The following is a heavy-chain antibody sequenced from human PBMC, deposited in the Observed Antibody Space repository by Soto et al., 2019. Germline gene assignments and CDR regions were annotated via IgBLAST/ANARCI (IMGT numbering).Heavy chain of an antibody. CDR2: IGSNSIYT. CDR1: GFTFTDYY. D-gene: IGHD1-1*01. Sequence: GGSLRLSCAASGFTFTDYYVSWIRQAPGKGLEWVSYIGSNSIYTNYADSVKGRFTISRDNAKNSVYLQMNSLRAEDTAVYYCASSYNWYEAWGHGTLVTVSS. J-gene: IGHJ5*01. CDR3: ASSYNWYEA. V-gene: IGHV3-11*06.